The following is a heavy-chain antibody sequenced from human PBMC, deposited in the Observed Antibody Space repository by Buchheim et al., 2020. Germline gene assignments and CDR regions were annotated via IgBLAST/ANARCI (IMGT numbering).Heavy chain of an antibody. V-gene: IGHV4-59*08. Sequence: QVQLQESGPRLVKPSETLSLTCSVSGGSINNYYWSWIRQPPGKGLEWVGYVYYTGGAHYNPSLKSRVTISLDTSKSQFSLRLSSVTAADTAVYYCARQVGFTGSSFDYFDFWGQGTL. J-gene: IGHJ4*02. CDR2: VYYTGGA. D-gene: IGHD3-10*01. CDR1: GGSINNYY. CDR3: ARQVGFTGSSFDYFDF.